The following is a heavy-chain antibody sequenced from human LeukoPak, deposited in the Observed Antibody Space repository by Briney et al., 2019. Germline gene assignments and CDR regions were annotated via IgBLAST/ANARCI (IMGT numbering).Heavy chain of an antibody. CDR1: GGSITSYY. CDR2: ISDGSDRT. V-gene: IGHV3-23*01. D-gene: IGHD3-22*01. CDR3: AKDRSSAYYYIAYFDY. J-gene: IGHJ4*02. Sequence: ETLSLTCTVSGGSITSYYWSWIRQPPGKGLEWVSGISDGSDRTYYADSVKGRFTISRDDSRNTLYLQMNSLRAEDTVVYYCAKDRSSAYYYIAYFDYWGQGTLVTVSS.